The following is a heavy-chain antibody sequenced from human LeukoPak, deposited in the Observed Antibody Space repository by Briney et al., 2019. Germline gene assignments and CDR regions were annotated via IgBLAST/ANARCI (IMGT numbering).Heavy chain of an antibody. CDR3: AKDPNGDYVGAFDF. J-gene: IGHJ3*01. CDR1: RFTFSSYA. D-gene: IGHD4-17*01. V-gene: IGHV3-23*01. Sequence: PGGSLRLSCAASRFTFSSYAMIWVRQAPGKGLEWVSAIFADGGDRYADSVKGRFTISRDSSKNTLYLQMNSLTAEDTAVYYCAKDPNGDYVGAFDFWGQGTMVTVSS. CDR2: IFADGGD.